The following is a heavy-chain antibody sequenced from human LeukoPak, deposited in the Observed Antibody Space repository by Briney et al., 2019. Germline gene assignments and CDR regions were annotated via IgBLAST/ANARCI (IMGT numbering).Heavy chain of an antibody. Sequence: GGSLRLSCAASGFTFSNAWMSWVRQAPGKGLEWVGRIKSKTDDGTTDYAAPVKGRFTISRDDSKNTLYLQMNSLKTEDTAVHYCTTNAGLVVVPFDYWGQGTLVTVSS. V-gene: IGHV3-15*01. CDR2: IKSKTDDGTT. D-gene: IGHD3-22*01. CDR3: TTNAGLVVVPFDY. CDR1: GFTFSNAW. J-gene: IGHJ4*02.